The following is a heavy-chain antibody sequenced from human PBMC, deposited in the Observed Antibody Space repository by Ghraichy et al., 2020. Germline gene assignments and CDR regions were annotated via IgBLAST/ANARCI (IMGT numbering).Heavy chain of an antibody. CDR3: AKWESTLRAFDF. CDR2: IHHSGNT. Sequence: SETLSLTCTVSGGSITSYYWNWIRQPPVKGLEWIGYIHHSGNTKSNPYLKSLVTMSVDTSKSRFSLKVNSVTDADTAIYYCAKWESTLRAFDFWGQGAMVTVSS. V-gene: IGHV4-59*01. J-gene: IGHJ3*01. D-gene: IGHD1-26*01. CDR1: GGSITSYY.